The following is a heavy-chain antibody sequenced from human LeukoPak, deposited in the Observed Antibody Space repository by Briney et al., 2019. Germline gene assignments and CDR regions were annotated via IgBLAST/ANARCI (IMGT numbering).Heavy chain of an antibody. CDR1: GYSVSSGYF. J-gene: IGHJ4*02. Sequence: SETLSLTCAVSGYSVSSGYFWGWVRQPPGKGLQWIGSIYHSGSTYYNPSLKSRLTISMDTSKNQFSLILSSVTATDTAVYYCARYQGSGDHYTFDSWGQGTLVTVSS. CDR3: ARYQGSGDHYTFDS. V-gene: IGHV4-38-2*01. CDR2: IYHSGST. D-gene: IGHD3-10*01.